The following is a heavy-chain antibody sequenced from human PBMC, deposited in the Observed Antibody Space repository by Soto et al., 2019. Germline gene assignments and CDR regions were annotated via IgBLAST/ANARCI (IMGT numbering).Heavy chain of an antibody. CDR1: GGSISSYY. J-gene: IGHJ3*02. D-gene: IGHD3-22*01. Sequence: SETLSLTCTVSGGSISSYYWSWIRQPPGKGLEWIGYIYYSGSTNYNPSLKSRVTISVDTSKNQFSLKLSSVTAADTAVYYCARRETYYYDSSGAFDIWGQGTMVTVS. CDR3: ARRETYYYDSSGAFDI. CDR2: IYYSGST. V-gene: IGHV4-59*08.